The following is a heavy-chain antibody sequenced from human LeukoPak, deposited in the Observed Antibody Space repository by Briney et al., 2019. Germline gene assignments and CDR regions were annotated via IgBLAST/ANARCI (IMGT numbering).Heavy chain of an antibody. CDR1: GFTFSSYG. J-gene: IGHJ4*02. CDR3: AKSSGITIFGVVLDY. V-gene: IGHV3-30*02. Sequence: GGSLRLSCAASGFTFSSYGMHWVRQAPGKGLEWVTFIRYDGSNKYYADSVKGRFTISRDNSKNTLYLQMNSLRAEDTAVYYCAKSSGITIFGVVLDYWGQGTLVTVSS. D-gene: IGHD3-3*01. CDR2: IRYDGSNK.